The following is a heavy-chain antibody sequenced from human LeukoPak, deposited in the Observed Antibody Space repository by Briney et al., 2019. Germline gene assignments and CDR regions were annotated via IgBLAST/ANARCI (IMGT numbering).Heavy chain of an antibody. J-gene: IGHJ4*02. CDR3: AKGLRYFDWFNSGYFDY. D-gene: IGHD3-9*01. CDR1: GFTFSSYA. V-gene: IGHV3-23*01. CDR2: ISGSGGST. Sequence: GGSLRLSCAASGFTFSSYAMSWVRQAPGKGLEWVSAISGSGGSTYYADSVKGQFTISRDNSKNTVYLQMNSLRAEDTAVYYCAKGLRYFDWFNSGYFDYWGQGTLVTVSS.